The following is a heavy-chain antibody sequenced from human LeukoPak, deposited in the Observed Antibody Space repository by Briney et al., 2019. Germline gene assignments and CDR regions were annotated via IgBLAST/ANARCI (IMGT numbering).Heavy chain of an antibody. V-gene: IGHV3-64*01. CDR2: ISSNGGST. D-gene: IGHD6-13*01. CDR1: GFTFSSYA. CDR3: AKERKPQIAAGPLWY. J-gene: IGHJ4*02. Sequence: PGGSLRLSCAASGFTFSSYAMHWVRQSPGKGLEYVSAISSNGGSTYYANSVKGRFTISRDISKNTLYLQMNSLRAEDTALDYCAKERKPQIAAGPLWYWGQGTLVTVSS.